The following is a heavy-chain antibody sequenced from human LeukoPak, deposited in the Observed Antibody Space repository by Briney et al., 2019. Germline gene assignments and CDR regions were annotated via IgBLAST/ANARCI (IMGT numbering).Heavy chain of an antibody. CDR3: ARDNYDILTGYSYFDH. CDR2: IYTSGST. CDR1: GGSISSYY. J-gene: IGHJ4*02. D-gene: IGHD3-9*01. Sequence: SETLSLTCTGSGGSISSYYWSWIRQPAGKGLEWIGRIYTSGSTNYNPSLKSRVTMSVDTSKNQFSLKLRSVTAADTAVYYCARDNYDILTGYSYFDHWGQGTLVTVSS. V-gene: IGHV4-4*07.